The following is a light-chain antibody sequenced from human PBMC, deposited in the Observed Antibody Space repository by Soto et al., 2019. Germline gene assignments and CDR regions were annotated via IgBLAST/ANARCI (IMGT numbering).Light chain of an antibody. CDR2: GAS. J-gene: IGKJ1*01. CDR3: QQYGSSRWT. Sequence: EIVLTQSPGTLSLSPGERATLSCRASQSVSSSYLAWYQQKPGQAPRLLIYGASSRPTGIPDRFSGSGSGTDFTLTISRLEPADFAVYYCQQYGSSRWTFGQGTRWIS. V-gene: IGKV3-20*01. CDR1: QSVSSSY.